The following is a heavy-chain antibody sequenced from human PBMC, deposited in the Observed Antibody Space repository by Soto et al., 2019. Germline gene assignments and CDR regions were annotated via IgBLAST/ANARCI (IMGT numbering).Heavy chain of an antibody. CDR2: IYWDDDK. J-gene: IGHJ6*03. Sequence: QITLKESGPTLVKPTQTLTLTCTFSGFSLTTRGVGVGWIRQPPGKALEWLALIYWDDDKRYSPSLKSRLTINKDTSKNQVVLTLTNMDPVDTATYYCAHVPGSGQLLYSYYYYMDVWGKGATVAVS. CDR1: GFSLTTRGVG. CDR3: AHVPGSGQLLYSYYYYMDV. V-gene: IGHV2-5*02. D-gene: IGHD3-10*01.